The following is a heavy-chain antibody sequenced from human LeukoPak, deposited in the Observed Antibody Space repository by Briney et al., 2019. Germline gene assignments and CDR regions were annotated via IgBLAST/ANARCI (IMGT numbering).Heavy chain of an antibody. Sequence: SETLSLTCAVYGGSFSGYYWSWIRQPPGKGLEWIGEINHSGSTNYNPSLKSRVTISVDTSKNQFSLKLSSVTAADTAVYYCARPFRPGIAEAGGWGQGTLVTVSS. CDR3: ARPFRPGIAEAGG. D-gene: IGHD6-13*01. CDR1: GGSFSGYY. J-gene: IGHJ4*02. CDR2: INHSGST. V-gene: IGHV4-34*01.